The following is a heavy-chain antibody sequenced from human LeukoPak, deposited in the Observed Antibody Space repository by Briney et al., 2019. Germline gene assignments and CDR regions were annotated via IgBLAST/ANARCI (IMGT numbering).Heavy chain of an antibody. CDR1: GYTFTSYY. CDR3: ARDQREGIAVRPRLNAFGI. V-gene: IGHV1-46*01. D-gene: IGHD6-19*01. J-gene: IGHJ3*02. CDR2: ISPSGGST. Sequence: ASVKVSCKASGYTFTSYYMHWVRQAPGQGLEWIGVISPSGGSTSYAQKFQGRVTMTRDTSTSAVYMELSSLRSEDTAVYYCARDQREGIAVRPRLNAFGIWGQGTMVTVSS.